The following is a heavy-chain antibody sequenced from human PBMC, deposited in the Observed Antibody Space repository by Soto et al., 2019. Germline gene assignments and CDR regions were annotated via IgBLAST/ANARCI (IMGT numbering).Heavy chain of an antibody. D-gene: IGHD3-10*01. J-gene: IGHJ4*02. V-gene: IGHV1-18*01. CDR2: ISAYNGNT. CDR3: ARVDGLLWFGELLPKYYYFDY. CDR1: GYTFPSYG. Sequence: ASVKVSCKASGYTFPSYGISWVRQAPGQGLEWMGWISAYNGNTNYAQKLQGRVTMTTDTSTSTAYMELRSLRSEDTAVYYCARVDGLLWFGELLPKYYYFDYWGQGTLVTVSS.